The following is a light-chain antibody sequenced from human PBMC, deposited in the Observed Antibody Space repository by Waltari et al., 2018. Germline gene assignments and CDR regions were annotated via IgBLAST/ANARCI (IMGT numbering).Light chain of an antibody. V-gene: IGLV2-14*01. J-gene: IGLJ3*02. CDR2: EVS. CDR3: SSYTDSSTLV. Sequence: QSALTPPASVSGSPGQSITIPCTATSSAAGGYNYASGYQQHPGKAPKPMIHEVSTRPSGVSNRFSGSNSGNTASLTISGLQTEDEADYYCSSYTDSSTLVFGGGTKLTVL. CDR1: SSAAGGYNY.